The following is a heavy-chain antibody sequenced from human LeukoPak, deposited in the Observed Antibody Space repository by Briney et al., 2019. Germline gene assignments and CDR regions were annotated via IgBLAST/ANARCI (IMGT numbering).Heavy chain of an antibody. CDR3: LVIILGGSSQH. CDR1: GFTFSSYA. J-gene: IGHJ1*01. CDR2: ISGSGDNT. V-gene: IGHV3-23*01. Sequence: QSGGSLRLSCAASGFTFSSYAMSWVRQVPGKGLEWVSVISGSGDNTYYADSVKGRFTVSRDDAKNTVYLQMNSLRVEDTAVYYCLVIILGGSSQHWGQGTLVTVSS. D-gene: IGHD2/OR15-2a*01.